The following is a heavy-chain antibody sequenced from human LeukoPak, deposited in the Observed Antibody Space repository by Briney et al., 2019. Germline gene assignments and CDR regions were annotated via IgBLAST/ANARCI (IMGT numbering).Heavy chain of an antibody. D-gene: IGHD3-22*01. Sequence: PGRSLRLSCAASGFTFSSYGMHWVRQAPGKGLEWVAFIWYDGSNKYYADSVKGRFTISRDNSKNTLYLQVNSLRAEDTAVYYCARDRYYDSSGYSDFDYWGQGTLVTVSS. CDR2: IWYDGSNK. J-gene: IGHJ4*02. CDR3: ARDRYYDSSGYSDFDY. V-gene: IGHV3-33*01. CDR1: GFTFSSYG.